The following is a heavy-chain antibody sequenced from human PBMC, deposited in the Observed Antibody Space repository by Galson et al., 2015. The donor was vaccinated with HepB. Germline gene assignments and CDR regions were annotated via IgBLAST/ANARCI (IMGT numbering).Heavy chain of an antibody. CDR2: ISSSSSYT. D-gene: IGHD3-10*01. CDR3: ARHRFTMVRGGYDY. J-gene: IGHJ4*02. Sequence: SLRLSCAASGFTFSDYYMSWIRQAPGKGLEWVSYISSSSSYTNYADSVKGRFTISRDNAKNSLYLQMNSLRAEDTAVYYCARHRFTMVRGGYDYWGQGTLVTVSS. CDR1: GFTFSDYY. V-gene: IGHV3-11*06.